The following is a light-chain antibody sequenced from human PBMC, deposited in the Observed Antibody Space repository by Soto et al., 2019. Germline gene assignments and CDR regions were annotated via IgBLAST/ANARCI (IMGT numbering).Light chain of an antibody. CDR3: QHYKNWPRT. Sequence: EIVMTQSPATLSVSPGERATLSCRASQSVSSNLAWYQQKPGQAPRLLIYGASTRATGIPARFSVSGSGTEFTLTISSLQSEDFAVYYCQHYKNWPRTFGQGTKVEIK. CDR2: GAS. V-gene: IGKV3-15*01. CDR1: QSVSSN. J-gene: IGKJ1*01.